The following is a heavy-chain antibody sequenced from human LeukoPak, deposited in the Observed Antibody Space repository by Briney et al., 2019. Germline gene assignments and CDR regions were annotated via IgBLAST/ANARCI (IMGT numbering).Heavy chain of an antibody. Sequence: GGSLRLSCTVSGFTFEDYGMNWVRQVPGKEPEWVSGLNWNGGGRRYADSVKGRFIISRDNAKGVLYLQLNDLRVEDAALYYCARDAVPSGRSWFDPWGQGTLVTVSS. J-gene: IGHJ5*02. V-gene: IGHV3-20*04. CDR2: LNWNGGGR. D-gene: IGHD4-17*01. CDR1: GFTFEDYG. CDR3: ARDAVPSGRSWFDP.